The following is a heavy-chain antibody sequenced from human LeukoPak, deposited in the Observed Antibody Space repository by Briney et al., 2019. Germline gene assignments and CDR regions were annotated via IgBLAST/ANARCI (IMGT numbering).Heavy chain of an antibody. CDR1: GXSSTSYW. D-gene: IGHD4-23*01. Sequence: GESLKISCKGSGXSSTSYWIGWVRQMPGKGLEWMGIIYPGDSDTRYSPSFQGQITISADKSITTAYLQWSSLKASDTAMYYCARLNSVNYYYYGMDVWGQGTTVTVSS. J-gene: IGHJ6*02. CDR3: ARLNSVNYYYYGMDV. CDR2: IYPGDSDT. V-gene: IGHV5-51*01.